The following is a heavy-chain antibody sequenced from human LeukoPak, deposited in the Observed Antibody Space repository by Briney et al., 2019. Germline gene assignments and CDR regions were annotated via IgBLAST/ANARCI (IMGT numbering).Heavy chain of an antibody. CDR2: ISSSSSTI. D-gene: IGHD6-13*01. J-gene: IGHJ4*02. Sequence: GGSLRLSCAASGFTFSSYSMNWVRQAPGKGLEWVSYISSSSSTIYYADSVKGRFTISRDNAKNSLYLQMNSLRAEDTAVYYCARVRGSIAAAGTTRSGNFDYWGQGTLVTVSS. V-gene: IGHV3-48*01. CDR3: ARVRGSIAAAGTTRSGNFDY. CDR1: GFTFSSYS.